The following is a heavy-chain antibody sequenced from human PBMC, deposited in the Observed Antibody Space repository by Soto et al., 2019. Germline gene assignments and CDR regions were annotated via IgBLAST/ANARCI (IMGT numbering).Heavy chain of an antibody. CDR1: GYTFTSYG. CDR2: ISAYNGNT. J-gene: IGHJ3*02. CDR3: ARDGPEYCSGGSCRPDAFDI. D-gene: IGHD2-15*01. Sequence: ASVKVSCKASGYTFTSYGISWVRQAPGQGLEWMGWISAYNGNTNYAQKLQGRVTMTTDTSTSTAYMELRSLRSDDTAVYYCARDGPEYCSGGSCRPDAFDIWGQATMVTVS. V-gene: IGHV1-18*01.